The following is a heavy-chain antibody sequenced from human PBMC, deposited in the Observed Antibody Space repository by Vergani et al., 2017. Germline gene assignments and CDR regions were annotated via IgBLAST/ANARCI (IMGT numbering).Heavy chain of an antibody. CDR1: GYSIDSGYY. J-gene: IGHJ4*02. D-gene: IGHD1-26*01. CDR2: VFHSGNT. V-gene: IGHV4-38-2*02. Sequence: QVQLQESGPGLVKPSETLSLTCTVAGYSIDSGYYWDWIRQPPGKGLEWIGSVFHSGNTYYNPSLMSRVTISVDTSKSQFSLRVTSVTAADTAVYYCARHQSWWEPKHNFDVWGQGILVTVSS. CDR3: ARHQSWWEPKHNFDV.